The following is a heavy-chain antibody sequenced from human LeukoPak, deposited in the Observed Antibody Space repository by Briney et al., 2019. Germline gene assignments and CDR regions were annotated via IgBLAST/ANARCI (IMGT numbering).Heavy chain of an antibody. CDR3: AKEGQQLVRDYYYYYMDV. J-gene: IGHJ6*03. D-gene: IGHD6-13*01. Sequence: GGSLRLSCAASGFTFDDYAMHWVRQAPGKGLEWVSGISWNCGSIGYADSVKGRFTISRDNAKNSLYLQMNSLRAEDTALYYCAKEGQQLVRDYYYYYMDVWGKGTTVTVSS. CDR1: GFTFDDYA. V-gene: IGHV3-9*01. CDR2: ISWNCGSI.